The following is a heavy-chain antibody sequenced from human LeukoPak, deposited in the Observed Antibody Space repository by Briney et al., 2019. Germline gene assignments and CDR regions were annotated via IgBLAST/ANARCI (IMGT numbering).Heavy chain of an antibody. J-gene: IGHJ4*02. Sequence: GGSLRLSCAASGFTFSSYALSWVRQAPGKGLEWVSGISGSGESTYYADSVKGRGTISRDNSKNTLYLQMNSLRAEDTAVYYCAPLGNYYDSSGYNPFGYWGQGTLVTVSS. CDR3: APLGNYYDSSGYNPFGY. V-gene: IGHV3-23*01. D-gene: IGHD3-22*01. CDR1: GFTFSSYA. CDR2: ISGSGEST.